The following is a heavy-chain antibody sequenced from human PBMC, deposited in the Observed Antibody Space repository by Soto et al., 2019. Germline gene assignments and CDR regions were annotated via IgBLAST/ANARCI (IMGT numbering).Heavy chain of an antibody. Sequence: ASVKVSCKVSGYPFTTYYIHWVRQAPGQGLEWMGWIDPRSGGTVYEQKFQGRVTMTRDTSISTVYMDLSGLTSDDTALYYCAEDDYGIFPYWGQGSLVTVSS. CDR3: AEDDYGIFPY. D-gene: IGHD3-10*01. CDR1: GYPFTTYY. CDR2: IDPRSGGT. V-gene: IGHV1-2*02. J-gene: IGHJ4*02.